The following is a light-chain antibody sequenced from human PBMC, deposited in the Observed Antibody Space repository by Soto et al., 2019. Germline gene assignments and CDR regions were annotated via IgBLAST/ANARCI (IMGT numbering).Light chain of an antibody. V-gene: IGKV3-20*01. Sequence: EIVLTQSPGTLSLSPGERATLSCRASQSVSSSCLAWYQQKPGQAPRLLIYGASSRATGIPDRFSGSGSGTDFTLTISRLEPEDFAVHYCHQYDSSPLTFGGGTKVEIK. CDR1: QSVSSSC. J-gene: IGKJ4*01. CDR2: GAS. CDR3: HQYDSSPLT.